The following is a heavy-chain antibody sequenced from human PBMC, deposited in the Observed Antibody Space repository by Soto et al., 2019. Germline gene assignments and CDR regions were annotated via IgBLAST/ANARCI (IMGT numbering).Heavy chain of an antibody. CDR1: GFTVSSNY. Sequence: HPGGSLRLSCAASGFTVSSNYMSWVRQAPGKGLEWVSVIYSGGSTYCADSVKDRFTISRDNSKNTLYLQMNSLRAEDTAVYYCARESFYDSSGYHDYWGQGTLVTVSS. CDR3: ARESFYDSSGYHDY. D-gene: IGHD3-22*01. V-gene: IGHV3-53*01. CDR2: IYSGGST. J-gene: IGHJ4*02.